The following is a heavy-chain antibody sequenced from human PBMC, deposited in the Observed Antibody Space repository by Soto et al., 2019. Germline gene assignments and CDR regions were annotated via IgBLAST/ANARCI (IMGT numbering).Heavy chain of an antibody. CDR2: INPNSGGT. CDR1: GYTFTGYY. V-gene: IGHV1-2*04. D-gene: IGHD1-26*01. Sequence: ASVKVSCKASGYTFTGYYMHWVRQAPGQGLEWMGWINPNSGGTNYAQKFQGWVTMTRDTSISTAYMELSRLRSDDTAVYYCARDFIGKKNDAFNIGGQGKMVTVSS. CDR3: ARDFIGKKNDAFNI. J-gene: IGHJ3*02.